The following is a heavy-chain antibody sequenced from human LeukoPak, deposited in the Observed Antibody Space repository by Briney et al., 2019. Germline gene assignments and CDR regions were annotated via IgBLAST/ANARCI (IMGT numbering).Heavy chain of an antibody. CDR2: IYTSGST. V-gene: IGHV4-61*02. D-gene: IGHD2-2*01. CDR3: ARGGEEYQLLLGYYYYYMDV. J-gene: IGHJ6*03. Sequence: SETLSLTCTVSGGSISSGSYYWSWIRQPVGKGLEWIGSIYTSGSTNYNPSLKSRVTISVDTSKNQFSLKLSSVTAADTAVYYCARGGEEYQLLLGYYYYYMDVWGKGTTVTVSS. CDR1: GGSISSGSYY.